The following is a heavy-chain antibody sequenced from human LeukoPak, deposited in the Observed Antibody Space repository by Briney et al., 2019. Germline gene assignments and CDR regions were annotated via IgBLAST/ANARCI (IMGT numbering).Heavy chain of an antibody. Sequence: GGSLRLSCAASGFTLSNARMSWLRQAPGKGLEWVGRIKSKTDGGTTDYAAPVKGRFTISRGDSKITLYLQMNSLKTEDTAVYYCTTDRALDPWGQGTLVTVSS. CDR2: IKSKTDGGTT. V-gene: IGHV3-15*01. CDR1: GFTLSNAR. CDR3: TTDRALDP. J-gene: IGHJ5*02.